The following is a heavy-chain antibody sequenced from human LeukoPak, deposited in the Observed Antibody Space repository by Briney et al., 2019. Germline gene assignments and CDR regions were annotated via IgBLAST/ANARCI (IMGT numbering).Heavy chain of an antibody. CDR1: GGTFSSYA. CDR2: IIPIFGTA. Sequence: SVKVSCKASGGTFSSYAISWVRQAPGQGLEWMGGIIPIFGTANYAQKFQGRVTITADESTSTAYMELSSLRSEDTAVYYCARVGKWEPSSPLDYWGQGTLVTVSS. D-gene: IGHD1-26*01. V-gene: IGHV1-69*13. J-gene: IGHJ4*02. CDR3: ARVGKWEPSSPLDY.